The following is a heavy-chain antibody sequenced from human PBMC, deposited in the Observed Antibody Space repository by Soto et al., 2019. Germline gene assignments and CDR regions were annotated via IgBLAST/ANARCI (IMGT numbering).Heavy chain of an antibody. V-gene: IGHV4-30-2*06. J-gene: IGHJ4*02. Sequence: SETLSLTCAVSGTPQRKSGRSSCWVPKYTAEGVEGLQTIYHTGRTYYNPSLKSRVTISLDRSKNQFSLTLISVTAADTAVYYCARAGAITHPFDHWGRGTLVTVS. D-gene: IGHD3-10*01. CDR1: GTPQRKSGRS. CDR3: ARAGAITHPFDH. CDR2: IYHTGRT.